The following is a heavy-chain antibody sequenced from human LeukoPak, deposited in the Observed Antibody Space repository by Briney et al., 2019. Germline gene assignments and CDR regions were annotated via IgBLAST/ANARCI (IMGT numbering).Heavy chain of an antibody. CDR2: IIPIFGTA. D-gene: IGHD3-3*01. Sequence: ASVKVSCKASGGTFSSYAISWVRQAPGQGLEWMGGIIPIFGTANYAQKFQGRVTITADESTSTAYMELSSLRSEDTAVYCCAREGPGTGDFCDYWGQGTLVTVSS. CDR1: GGTFSSYA. CDR3: AREGPGTGDFCDY. V-gene: IGHV1-69*13. J-gene: IGHJ4*02.